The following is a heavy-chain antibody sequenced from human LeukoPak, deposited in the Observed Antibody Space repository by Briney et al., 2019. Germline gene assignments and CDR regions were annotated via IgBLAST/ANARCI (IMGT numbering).Heavy chain of an antibody. CDR1: GYTLTELS. Sequence: ASVKVSCKVSGYTLTELSMHWVRQAPGKGLEWMGGFDPEDGETIYAQKFQGRVTMTEDTSTDTAYMELSSLRSEDTAVYYCATDFLYCSSTSCQNRYWGQGTLVTVSS. CDR2: FDPEDGET. J-gene: IGHJ4*02. V-gene: IGHV1-24*01. CDR3: ATDFLYCSSTSCQNRY. D-gene: IGHD2-2*01.